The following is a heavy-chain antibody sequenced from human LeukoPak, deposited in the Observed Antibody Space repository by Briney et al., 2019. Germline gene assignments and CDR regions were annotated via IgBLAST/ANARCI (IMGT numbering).Heavy chain of an antibody. CDR3: ASRVGVAGTFDAFDL. D-gene: IGHD2-21*02. CDR1: GYSFTSYW. V-gene: IGHV5-51*01. CDR2: IYPGDSDT. J-gene: IGHJ3*01. Sequence: AGESLKISCKGSGYSFTSYWIGWVRQMPGKGLEWMGIIYPGDSDTRYSPSFQGQVTISADKSISTAYLQWSSLKASDTAMYFCASRVGVAGTFDAFDLWGQGTMVTVSS.